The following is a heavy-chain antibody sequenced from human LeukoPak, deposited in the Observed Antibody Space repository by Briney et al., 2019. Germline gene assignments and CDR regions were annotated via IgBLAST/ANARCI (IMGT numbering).Heavy chain of an antibody. V-gene: IGHV1-2*02. Sequence: GASVKVSCKASGYAFIGYYMHWVRQAPGQGLEWMGWINPSTGATKSAQNFQGRITMTRDTSINTVYMGLSRLTSDDTAIYYCARRPPYYGSGTSNWFDPWGRGTLVIVSS. CDR2: INPSTGAT. D-gene: IGHD3-10*01. J-gene: IGHJ5*02. CDR3: ARRPPYYGSGTSNWFDP. CDR1: GYAFIGYY.